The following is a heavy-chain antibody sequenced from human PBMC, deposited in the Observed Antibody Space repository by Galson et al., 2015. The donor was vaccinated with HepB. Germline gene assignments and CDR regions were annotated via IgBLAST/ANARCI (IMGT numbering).Heavy chain of an antibody. J-gene: IGHJ4*02. Sequence: AVKVSCKASEYTFTCYDVTWGRQAPGQALEWMGWVHPKSTNTGYARKFQGSVTMTGDTSMDTAYMELSSLTSEDTAVYYCARAVRNQLLSEYWGQGTLVTVSS. CDR1: EYTFTCYD. V-gene: IGHV1-8*01. CDR2: VHPKSTNT. CDR3: ARAVRNQLLSEY. D-gene: IGHD1-26*01.